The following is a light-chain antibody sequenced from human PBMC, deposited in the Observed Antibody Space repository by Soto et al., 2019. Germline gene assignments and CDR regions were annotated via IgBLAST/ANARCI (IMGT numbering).Light chain of an antibody. Sequence: DIQMTQSPSSLSASVGDRVTITCRASQSIATYLNWYQHKPGRVPKLLIFAASSLPSGVPSRFSGSGSGTDFTLTTSSLKPEDFAYYDSHQCYTAQLTFGGGTQVE. CDR1: QSIATY. J-gene: IGKJ4*01. CDR3: HQCYTAQLT. V-gene: IGKV1-39*01. CDR2: AAS.